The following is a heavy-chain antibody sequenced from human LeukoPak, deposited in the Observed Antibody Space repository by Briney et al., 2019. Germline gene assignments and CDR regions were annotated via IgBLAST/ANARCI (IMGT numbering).Heavy chain of an antibody. D-gene: IGHD6-13*01. CDR3: ARALGAAPTFDY. CDR1: GFTFSSYS. CDR2: ISSSSSYI. Sequence: GGSLRLSCAASGFTFSSYSLNWVRQAPGKGLEWVSSISSSSSYIYYADSVKGRFTISRDNAKNSLYLQMNSLRAEDTAVYYCARALGAAPTFDYWGQGTLVTVSS. J-gene: IGHJ4*02. V-gene: IGHV3-21*01.